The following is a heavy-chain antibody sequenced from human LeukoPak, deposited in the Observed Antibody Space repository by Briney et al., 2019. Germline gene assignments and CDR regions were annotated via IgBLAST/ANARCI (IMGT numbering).Heavy chain of an antibody. D-gene: IGHD2-15*01. CDR1: GGSISSGGYY. CDR3: AVRYGSGGSGHPAPFDY. V-gene: IGHV4-39*07. Sequence: SETLSLTCTVSGGSISSGGYYWSWLRQPPGKGLEWIGSIYYSGSTYYDPSLKGRVTISVDTSKNQFSLKLSYVAAADTAVYYWAVRYGSGGSGHPAPFDYWGQGTLVTVSS. J-gene: IGHJ4*02. CDR2: IYYSGST.